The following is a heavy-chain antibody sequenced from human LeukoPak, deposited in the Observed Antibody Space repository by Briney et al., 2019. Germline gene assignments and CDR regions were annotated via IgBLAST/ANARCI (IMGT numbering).Heavy chain of an antibody. Sequence: AGESLKISCKGSGYSFTTYWIGWVRQMPGKGLEWMGIIYPGDSDTRYSPSFQGQVTISADKSISTAYLQWSSLKASDTAMYYCARMRYSSSWYGRVDAFDIWGQGTMVTVSS. V-gene: IGHV5-51*01. CDR1: GYSFTTYW. D-gene: IGHD6-13*01. CDR3: ARMRYSSSWYGRVDAFDI. J-gene: IGHJ3*02. CDR2: IYPGDSDT.